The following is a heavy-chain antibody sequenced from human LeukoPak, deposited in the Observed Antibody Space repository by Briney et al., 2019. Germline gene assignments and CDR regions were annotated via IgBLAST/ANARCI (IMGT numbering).Heavy chain of an antibody. J-gene: IGHJ4*02. CDR3: ARDRVEQSGYSR. V-gene: IGHV4-38-2*02. D-gene: IGHD6-13*01. CDR1: GYSISSGYY. Sequence: PSETLSLTCIVSGYSISSGYYWGWIRQPPGKGLEWIGSIYHSGSTYYNPSLKSRVTISEDTSKNQFSLKLSSVTAADTAVYYCARDRVEQSGYSRWGQGTLVTVSS. CDR2: IYHSGST.